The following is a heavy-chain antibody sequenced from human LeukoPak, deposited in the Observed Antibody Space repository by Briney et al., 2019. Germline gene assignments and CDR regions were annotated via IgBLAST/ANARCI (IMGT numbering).Heavy chain of an antibody. D-gene: IGHD3-10*01. CDR1: GYTFSGYY. J-gene: IGHJ3*02. CDR2: INPNNSGT. CDR3: ARDRDPSSPYDAFDI. Sequence: ASVKVSCKASGYTFSGYYMFWVRQAPGQGLEGMGWINPNNSGTQYAQKFQGRVTVTRDTSISTAYMELSRLRSDDTAVYYCARDRDPSSPYDAFDIWGQGTMVTVSS. V-gene: IGHV1-2*02.